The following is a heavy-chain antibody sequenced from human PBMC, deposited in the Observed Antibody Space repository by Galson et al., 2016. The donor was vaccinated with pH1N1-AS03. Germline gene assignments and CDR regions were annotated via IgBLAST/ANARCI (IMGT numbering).Heavy chain of an antibody. Sequence: SVKVSCKASGGTFSSYAFTWVRQAPGQELEWVGGLIPIFHTPNYAQKFQGRVTIIADKSTSTAYMELRSLTSEDTAVYYCASSPDYSDTSVYYGTAYWGQGTLVTVSS. CDR3: ASSPDYSDTSVYYGTAY. J-gene: IGHJ4*02. V-gene: IGHV1-69*06. CDR2: LIPIFHTP. D-gene: IGHD3-22*01. CDR1: GGTFSSYA.